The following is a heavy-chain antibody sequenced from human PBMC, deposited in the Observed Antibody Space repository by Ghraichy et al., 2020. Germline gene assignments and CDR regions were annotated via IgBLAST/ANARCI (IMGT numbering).Heavy chain of an antibody. CDR3: ARSDPAEPLRWFDP. CDR1: GFTVSRNY. Sequence: GESLNISCAASGFTVSRNYMSWVRQSPGKAMEWVSVVYSGGSTYYADSVKGRFTISRENSKNTLYLQMNSLRAEDTAVYYCARSDPAEPLRWFDPWGQGTLVTVSS. V-gene: IGHV3-53*01. D-gene: IGHD1-26*01. J-gene: IGHJ5*02. CDR2: VYSGGST.